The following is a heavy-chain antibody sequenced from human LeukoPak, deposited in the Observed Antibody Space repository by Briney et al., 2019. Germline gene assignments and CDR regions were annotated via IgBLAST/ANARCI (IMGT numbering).Heavy chain of an antibody. Sequence: VGSLRLSCAASEFSVGSNYMTWVRQAPGKGLEWVSLIYSGGSTYYADSVKGRFTISRDNSKNTLYLQMNSLRAEDTAVYCCARGPSGYHNTGGQGTLVTVSS. CDR3: ARGPSGYHNT. D-gene: IGHD5-12*01. CDR1: EFSVGSNY. V-gene: IGHV3-66*01. J-gene: IGHJ4*02. CDR2: IYSGGST.